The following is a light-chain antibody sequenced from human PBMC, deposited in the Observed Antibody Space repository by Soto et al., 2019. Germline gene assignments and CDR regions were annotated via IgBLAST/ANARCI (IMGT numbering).Light chain of an antibody. V-gene: IGLV2-14*01. J-gene: IGLJ1*01. Sequence: QSVLTQPASVSGSPGQSITISCTGTSSDIGDYNYVSWYQQRPGKAPKLVIYEVSNRPSGVSNRFSGSKSGNTASLTISGLQAEDEADYYCSSYTSSSTLPYVFGTGTKLTVL. CDR2: EVS. CDR3: SSYTSSSTLPYV. CDR1: SSDIGDYNY.